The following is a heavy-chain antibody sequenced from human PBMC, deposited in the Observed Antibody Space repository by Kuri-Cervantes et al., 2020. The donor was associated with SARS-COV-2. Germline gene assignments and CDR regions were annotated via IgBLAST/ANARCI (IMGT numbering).Heavy chain of an antibody. CDR1: GGTFSSYA. J-gene: IGHJ3*02. Sequence: SVKVSCKASGGTFSSYAISWVRQAPGQGLGWMGGIIPIFGTANYAQKFQGRVTITTDESTSTAYMELSSLRSEDTAVYYCARSWGRSSSWYDAFDIWGQGTMVTVSS. CDR3: ARSWGRSSSWYDAFDI. CDR2: IIPIFGTA. D-gene: IGHD6-13*01. V-gene: IGHV1-69*05.